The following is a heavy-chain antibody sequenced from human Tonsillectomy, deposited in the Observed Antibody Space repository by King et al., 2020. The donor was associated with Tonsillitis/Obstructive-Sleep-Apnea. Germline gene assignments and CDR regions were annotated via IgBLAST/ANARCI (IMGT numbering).Heavy chain of an antibody. CDR2: INWNGGST. D-gene: IGHD3-10*01. CDR3: AREGITMVQGVYYYYYMDV. Sequence: VQLVESGGGVVRPGGSLRLSCAASGFTFDDYGMSWVRQAPGKGLEWVSGINWNGGSTGYADSVKGRFTISRDNAKNSLYLQMNSLRAEDTALYYCAREGITMVQGVYYYYYMDVWGKGTTVTVSS. CDR1: GFTFDDYG. V-gene: IGHV3-20*04. J-gene: IGHJ6*03.